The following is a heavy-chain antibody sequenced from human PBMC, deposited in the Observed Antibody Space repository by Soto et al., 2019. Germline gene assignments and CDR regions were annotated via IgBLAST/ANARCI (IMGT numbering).Heavy chain of an antibody. Sequence: EVQLLESGGGLVQPGGSLRLSCAASGFTFSNYAMNWVRQAPGKGLEWVSGISGGGYSTYYVDSVKGRCTVSRDNSKNTLYLQMNSLRAEDTAVYYCAKDHSVSGRPDTWTIAARGDFDYWGQGTLVTVSS. J-gene: IGHJ4*02. CDR3: AKDHSVSGRPDTWTIAARGDFDY. CDR2: ISGGGYST. V-gene: IGHV3-23*01. CDR1: GFTFSNYA. D-gene: IGHD6-6*01.